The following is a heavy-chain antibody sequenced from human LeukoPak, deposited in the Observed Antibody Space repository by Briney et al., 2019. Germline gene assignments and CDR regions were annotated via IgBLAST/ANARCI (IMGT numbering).Heavy chain of an antibody. J-gene: IGHJ3*02. CDR3: ATPYSGGYQGLDI. CDR1: GGSISSNKYY. V-gene: IGHV4-39*01. D-gene: IGHD1-26*01. Sequence: SETLSLTCTVSGGSISSNKYYWGWIRQPPGKGLEWIGSIYYSGSTYYNPTLKSRVTIFVDTSRNQFSLKLSSVTAADPAVYYCATPYSGGYQGLDIWGQGTMVTVSS. CDR2: IYYSGST.